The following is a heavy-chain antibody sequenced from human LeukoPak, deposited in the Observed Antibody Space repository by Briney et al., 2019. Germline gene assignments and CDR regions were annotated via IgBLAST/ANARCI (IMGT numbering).Heavy chain of an antibody. V-gene: IGHV4-39*07. D-gene: IGHD2-21*01. CDR3: ASIYSKEYYFDY. CDR1: GGSISSSSYY. J-gene: IGHJ4*02. CDR2: IYYSGST. Sequence: NPSETLSLTCTVSGGSISSSSYYWGWIRQPPGKGLEWIGSIYYSGSTNYNPSLKSRVTISVDTSKNQFSLKLSSVTAADTAVYYCASIYSKEYYFDYWGQGTLVTVSS.